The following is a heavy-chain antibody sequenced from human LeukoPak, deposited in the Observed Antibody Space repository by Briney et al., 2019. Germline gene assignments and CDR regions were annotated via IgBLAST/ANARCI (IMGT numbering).Heavy chain of an antibody. D-gene: IGHD5/OR15-5a*01. V-gene: IGHV3-21*06. CDR2: ISTSSGYI. CDR3: ARGRGYSVSSDAFDI. Sequence: PGGSLRLSCAASGFTFSSYGMNWVCQAPGKGLEWVSSISTSSGYIYYADSLEGRFTISRDNAKNSLYLQMDSLRAEDTAVYYCARGRGYSVSSDAFDIWGQGTMVTVSS. CDR1: GFTFSSYG. J-gene: IGHJ3*02.